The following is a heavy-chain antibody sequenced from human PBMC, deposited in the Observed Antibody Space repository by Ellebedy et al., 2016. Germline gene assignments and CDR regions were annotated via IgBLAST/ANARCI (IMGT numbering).Heavy chain of an antibody. D-gene: IGHD3-10*01. CDR2: ISGSGGST. V-gene: IGHV3-23*01. CDR3: AVLTMVRGVILSGG. Sequence: GGSLRLSCAASGFTFSSYAMSWVRQAPGKGLEWVSAISGSGGSTYYADSVKGRFTISRDNAKNSLYLQMNSLRAEDTAVYYCAVLTMVRGVILSGGWGQGTLVTVSS. CDR1: GFTFSSYA. J-gene: IGHJ4*02.